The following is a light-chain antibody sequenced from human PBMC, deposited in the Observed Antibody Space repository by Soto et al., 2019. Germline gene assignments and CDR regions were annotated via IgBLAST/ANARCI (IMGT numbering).Light chain of an antibody. J-gene: IGKJ1*01. V-gene: IGKV1-5*03. CDR2: KAS. CDR3: PQYNTSPWT. CDR1: LSISRW. Sequence: DIQMTQSPSTLSASVGDRVTLTCRASLSISRWLAWYQQRPGKAPNLLIRKASDLQSGVPSRFSGSGSGTEFTLTITTLQPDDFATYYCPQYNTSPWTFGQGTRVDIK.